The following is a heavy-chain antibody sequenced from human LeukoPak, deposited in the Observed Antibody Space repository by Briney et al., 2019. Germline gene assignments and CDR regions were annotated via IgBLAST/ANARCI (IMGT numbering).Heavy chain of an antibody. CDR3: ARDLSRYDAFDI. Sequence: ASVKVSCKASGYTFTGYYMHWVRQAPGQGLEWMGWINPNSGGTNYAQKFQGRVTITRDTSISTAYMELSRLRSDDTAVYYCARDLSRYDAFDIWGQGTMVTVSS. CDR1: GYTFTGYY. V-gene: IGHV1-2*02. CDR2: INPNSGGT. J-gene: IGHJ3*02. D-gene: IGHD2/OR15-2a*01.